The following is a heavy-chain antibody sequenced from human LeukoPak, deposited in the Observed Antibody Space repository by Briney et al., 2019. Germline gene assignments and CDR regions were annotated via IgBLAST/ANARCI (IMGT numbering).Heavy chain of an antibody. V-gene: IGHV3-23*01. D-gene: IGHD6-19*01. CDR1: GFSFSSSA. Sequence: GGSLRLSCAASGFSFSSSAMSWVRQAPGKGLEWVSAINDSGDSTYYADSVKGRFTVSRDNSKNTLYLQMNGLSAEDTAVYYCAKAAGGLVYWGQGTLVIISS. CDR3: AKAAGGLVY. J-gene: IGHJ4*02. CDR2: INDSGDST.